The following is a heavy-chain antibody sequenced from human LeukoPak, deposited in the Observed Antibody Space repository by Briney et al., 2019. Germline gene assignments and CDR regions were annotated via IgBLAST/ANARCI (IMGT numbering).Heavy chain of an antibody. Sequence: PGGSLRLSCAASAFTFSSYSMNLVRQAPGKGLEWVSCISSSSSTIYYADSVKGRFTISRDNAKNSLYLQMNSLRDEDTAVYYCARWGGLTVAVRYYYYYGMDVWGQGTTVTVSS. D-gene: IGHD1-26*01. CDR3: ARWGGLTVAVRYYYYYGMDV. J-gene: IGHJ6*02. CDR2: ISSSSSTI. V-gene: IGHV3-48*02. CDR1: AFTFSSYS.